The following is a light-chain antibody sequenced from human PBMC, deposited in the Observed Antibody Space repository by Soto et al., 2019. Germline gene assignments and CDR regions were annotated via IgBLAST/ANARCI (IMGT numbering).Light chain of an antibody. CDR1: SSDVGGYNY. CDR2: DVS. CDR3: ISYSSSSTLV. V-gene: IGLV2-14*01. J-gene: IGLJ2*01. Sequence: QSALTQPASVSGSPGQSITISCTGTSSDVGGYNYVSWYQQHPGKAPKLIIYDVSNRPSGVSNRFSGSKSDNTASLTISGLQAEDEADYYCISYSSSSTLVFGGGTKLTVL.